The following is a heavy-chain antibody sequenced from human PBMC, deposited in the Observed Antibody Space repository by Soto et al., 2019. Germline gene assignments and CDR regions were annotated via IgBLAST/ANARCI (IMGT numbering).Heavy chain of an antibody. CDR1: GGTFSSYA. V-gene: IGHV1-69*13. Sequence: ASVKVSCKASGGTFSSYAISWVRQAPGQGLEWMGGIIPIFGTANYAQKFQGRVTITADESTSTAYMELSSLRSEDTAVYYCARSKGTTGTNHFDYWGQGNLVTVSS. J-gene: IGHJ4*02. D-gene: IGHD1-1*01. CDR3: ARSKGTTGTNHFDY. CDR2: IIPIFGTA.